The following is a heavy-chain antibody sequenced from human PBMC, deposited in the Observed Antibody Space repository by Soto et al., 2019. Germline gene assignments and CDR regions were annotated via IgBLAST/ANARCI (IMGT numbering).Heavy chain of an antibody. V-gene: IGHV1-69*18. CDR1: GGAFNNYA. CDR2: IVPVFPSV. CDR3: AREMPSTAAAYFYYGLNV. J-gene: IGHJ6*02. D-gene: IGHD6-13*01. Sequence: QVQLVQSGAEVKRPGSSVKVSCKASGGAFNNYAIYWVRQAPGQGLEWLGTIVPVFPSVYYAPRFQGRLKITTDGSTDTVHMMLTSMKSADTAVYYCAREMPSTAAAYFYYGLNVWGQGTSVTVSS.